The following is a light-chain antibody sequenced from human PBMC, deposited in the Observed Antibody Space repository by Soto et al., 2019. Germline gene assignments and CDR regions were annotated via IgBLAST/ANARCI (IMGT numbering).Light chain of an antibody. CDR1: RSNIGAGYD. Sequence: QSVLTQPPSVSGAPGQRVTISCTGSRSNIGAGYDVHWCQQLPGTAPKLLIYGNSNRPSGVPDRFSGSKSGTSASLAITGLQAEDEADYYCQSYDTSLIGYVFGTGTKLTVL. CDR2: GNS. CDR3: QSYDTSLIGYV. V-gene: IGLV1-40*01. J-gene: IGLJ1*01.